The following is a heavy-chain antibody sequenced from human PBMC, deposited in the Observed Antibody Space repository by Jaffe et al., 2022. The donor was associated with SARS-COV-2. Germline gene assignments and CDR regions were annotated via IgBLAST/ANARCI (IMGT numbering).Heavy chain of an antibody. CDR3: ARGTAGDIVVVVAASSYYYYGMDV. Sequence: QVQLQQWGAGLLKPSETLSLTCAVYGGSFSGYYWSWIRQPPGKGLEWIGEINHSGSTNYNPSLKSRVTISVDTSKNQFSLKLSSVTAADTAVYYCARGTAGDIVVVVAASSYYYYGMDVWGQGTTVTVSS. CDR1: GGSFSGYY. D-gene: IGHD2-15*01. CDR2: INHSGST. V-gene: IGHV4-34*01. J-gene: IGHJ6*02.